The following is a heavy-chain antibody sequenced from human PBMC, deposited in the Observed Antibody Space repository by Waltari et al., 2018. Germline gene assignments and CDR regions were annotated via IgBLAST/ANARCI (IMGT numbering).Heavy chain of an antibody. CDR3: ARDQGRYCTNGVCAGGMDV. J-gene: IGHJ6*02. Sequence: QVQLVQSGAEVKKPGSSVKVSCKASGGTFSSYAISWVRQAPGQGLEWMGGIIPIFGTANYAQKCQGRVTITADESTSTAYMELSSLRSEDTTVYYCARDQGRYCTNGVCAGGMDVWGQGTTVTVSS. V-gene: IGHV1-69*12. CDR1: GGTFSSYA. D-gene: IGHD2-8*01. CDR2: IIPIFGTA.